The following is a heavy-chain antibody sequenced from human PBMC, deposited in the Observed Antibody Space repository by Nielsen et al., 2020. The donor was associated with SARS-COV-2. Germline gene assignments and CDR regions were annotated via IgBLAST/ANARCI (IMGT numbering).Heavy chain of an antibody. CDR1: GGTFSSYA. CDR2: IIPIFGTA. CDR3: ARVLADEPGYSYGLPNLGY. Sequence: SVKVSCKAPGGTFSSYAISWVRQAPGQGLEWMGGIIPIFGTANYAQKFQGRVTITADESTSTAYMELSSLRSEDTAVYYCARVLADEPGYSYGLPNLGYWGQGTLVTVSS. J-gene: IGHJ4*02. D-gene: IGHD5-18*01. V-gene: IGHV1-69*13.